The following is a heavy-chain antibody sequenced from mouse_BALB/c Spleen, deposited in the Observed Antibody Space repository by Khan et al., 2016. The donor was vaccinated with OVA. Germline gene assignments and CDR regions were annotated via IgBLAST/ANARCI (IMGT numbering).Heavy chain of an antibody. D-gene: IGHD2-3*01. CDR2: INPTNGNT. V-gene: IGHV1-7*01. CDR3: AKAIDDGYPRITE. Sequence: QVQLKQSGAELAKPGASVKMSCKASGYTFTGYWMHWVKQRPGQGLEWIGYINPTNGNTEYNHNYQGKATLTADKSSSTAYLQLSSLTSEDSDVQYSAKAIDDGYPRITEWGQGTIVTVSA. J-gene: IGHJ3*02. CDR1: GYTFTGYW.